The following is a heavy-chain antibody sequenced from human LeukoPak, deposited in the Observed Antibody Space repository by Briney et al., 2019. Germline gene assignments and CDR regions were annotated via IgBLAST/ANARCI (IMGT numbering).Heavy chain of an antibody. D-gene: IGHD5-12*01. CDR1: GFTFSNHA. V-gene: IGHV3-23*01. Sequence: PGGSLRLSCATSGFTFSNHAMSWVRQAPGKGLEWVSVVSGSGAYTDYADSVKGRFTISKDNSKNTMSLQMNSLRGEGTALYYCAKEGRGYSGYVENWGQGTLVTVSS. CDR2: VSGSGAYT. CDR3: AKEGRGYSGYVEN. J-gene: IGHJ4*02.